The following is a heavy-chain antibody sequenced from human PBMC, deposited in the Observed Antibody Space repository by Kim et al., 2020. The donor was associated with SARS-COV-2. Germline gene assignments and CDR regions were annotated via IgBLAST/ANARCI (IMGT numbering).Heavy chain of an antibody. CDR3: ATDAYYYDSSGLFSHPSEAAFEFEP. J-gene: IGHJ5*02. D-gene: IGHD3-22*01. CDR2: IYTSGST. Sequence: SETLSLTCTVAGGSISSYYWSWIRQPAGKGLEWIGRIYTSGSTNYNPSLKSRGTMSVDTSKNQFSLKLSSVTAADTAVYYCATDAYYYDSSGLFSHPSEAAFEFEPWGHGPLVTVSS. CDR1: GGSISSYY. V-gene: IGHV4-4*07.